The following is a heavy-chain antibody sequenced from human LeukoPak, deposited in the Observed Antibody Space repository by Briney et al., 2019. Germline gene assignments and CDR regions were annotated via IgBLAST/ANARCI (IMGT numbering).Heavy chain of an antibody. Sequence: GGSLRLSCAASGFTFSSYGMHWVRQAPGKGLEWVAVIWYDGSNKYYADSVEGRFTISRDNSKNTLYLQMNSLRAEDTAVYYCAREILLDGYSEGYAFDIWGQGTMVTVSS. V-gene: IGHV3-33*01. J-gene: IGHJ3*02. CDR2: IWYDGSNK. D-gene: IGHD3-22*01. CDR3: AREILLDGYSEGYAFDI. CDR1: GFTFSSYG.